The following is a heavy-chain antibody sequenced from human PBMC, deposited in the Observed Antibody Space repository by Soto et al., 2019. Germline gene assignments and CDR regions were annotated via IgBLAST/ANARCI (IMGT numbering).Heavy chain of an antibody. J-gene: IGHJ6*03. CDR3: ARGKSVLRFWEWLYYYYYYMDV. V-gene: IGHV1-46*03. CDR1: GYTFTSYY. CDR2: ISPSGGST. Sequence: ASVKVSCKASGYTFTSYYMHWVRQAPGQGLEWMGIISPSGGSTSYAQKFQGRVTMTRDTSTSTVYMELSSLRSEDTAVYYYARGKSVLRFWEWLYYYYYYMDVWGKGTTVTVSS. D-gene: IGHD3-3*01.